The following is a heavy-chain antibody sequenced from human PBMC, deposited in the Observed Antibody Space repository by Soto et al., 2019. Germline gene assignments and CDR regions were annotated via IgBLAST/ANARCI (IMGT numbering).Heavy chain of an antibody. J-gene: IGHJ3*02. V-gene: IGHV3-33*01. D-gene: IGHD2-15*01. CDR2: IWYDGSNK. CDR3: ARSEVVAATHDAFDI. Sequence: GGSLRLSCAASGFTFSSYGMHWVRQAPGKGLEWVAVIWYDGSNKYYADSVKGRFTISRDNSKNTLYLQMNSLRAEDTAVYYCARSEVVAATHDAFDIWGQGTMVTVSS. CDR1: GFTFSSYG.